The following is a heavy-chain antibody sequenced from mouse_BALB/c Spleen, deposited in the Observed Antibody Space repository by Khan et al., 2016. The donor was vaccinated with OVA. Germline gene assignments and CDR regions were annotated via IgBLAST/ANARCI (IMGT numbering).Heavy chain of an antibody. CDR1: GYSITSDYA. V-gene: IGHV3-2*02. J-gene: IGHJ2*01. Sequence: EVQLQESGPGLVKPSQSLSLTYTVTGYSITSDYAWNWIRQFPGNKLEWMGYISYSGNTNYNPSLSSRISITRDTSKNQFFLQLNSVTTEDTATYYCARVYGGDVDYWGQGTTLTVSS. D-gene: IGHD1-1*01. CDR3: ARVYGGDVDY. CDR2: ISYSGNT.